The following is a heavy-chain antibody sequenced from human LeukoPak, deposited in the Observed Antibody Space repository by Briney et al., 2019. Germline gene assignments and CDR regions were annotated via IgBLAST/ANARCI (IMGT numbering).Heavy chain of an antibody. J-gene: IGHJ5*02. D-gene: IGHD3-3*01. CDR1: GGSFSGYY. CDR2: INHSGST. Sequence: SETLSLTCAVYGGSFSGYYWSWIRQPPGKGLEWIGEINHSGSTNYNPSLKSRVTISVDTSKNQFSLKLGSVTAADTAVYYCARGQGDITIFGVVINVWFDPWGQGTLVTVSS. V-gene: IGHV4-34*01. CDR3: ARGQGDITIFGVVINVWFDP.